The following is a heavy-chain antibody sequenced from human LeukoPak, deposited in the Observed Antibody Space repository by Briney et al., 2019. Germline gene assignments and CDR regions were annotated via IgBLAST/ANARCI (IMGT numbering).Heavy chain of an antibody. J-gene: IGHJ3*02. Sequence: GGSLRLSCAASGFTFSSYAMSWVRQAPGKGLEWVSAISGSGGSTYYADSVKGRFTISRDNSKNTLYLQMNSLRAEDTAVYYCAKDDSGSYSEGAFDIWGQGTMVTVPS. V-gene: IGHV3-23*01. CDR1: GFTFSSYA. D-gene: IGHD1-26*01. CDR3: AKDDSGSYSEGAFDI. CDR2: ISGSGGST.